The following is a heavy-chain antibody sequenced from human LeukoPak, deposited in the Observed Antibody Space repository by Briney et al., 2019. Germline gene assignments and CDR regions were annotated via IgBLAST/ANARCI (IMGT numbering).Heavy chain of an antibody. CDR1: GDSIISSRYY. CDR2: IYYTGST. J-gene: IGHJ4*02. CDR3: ARHKDAAMVTTFDF. V-gene: IGHV4-39*01. D-gene: IGHD5-18*01. Sequence: SEALSLTCTVSGDSIISSRYYWGWIRQPPGKGLEWIGSIYYTGSTYYNPSLKSRVTISGDTSKNQFSLRLSSVTAADTAVYSCARHKDAAMVTTFDFWGQGTLVTVSS.